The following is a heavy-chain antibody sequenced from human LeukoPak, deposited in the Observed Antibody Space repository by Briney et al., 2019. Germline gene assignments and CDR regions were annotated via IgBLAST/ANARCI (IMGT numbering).Heavy chain of an antibody. CDR2: ISGSGGST. J-gene: IGHJ2*01. CDR1: GFTFSSYD. D-gene: IGHD3-10*01. Sequence: QPGGSLRLSCAASGFTFSSYDMTWVRKAPGKGLEWVSVISGSGGSTYYADSVKGRFTISRDNSKNTLYLQMNSLRAEDTAVYYCAKFRGTVMPTWYFEVWGRGTLVTVSS. CDR3: AKFRGTVMPTWYFEV. V-gene: IGHV3-23*01.